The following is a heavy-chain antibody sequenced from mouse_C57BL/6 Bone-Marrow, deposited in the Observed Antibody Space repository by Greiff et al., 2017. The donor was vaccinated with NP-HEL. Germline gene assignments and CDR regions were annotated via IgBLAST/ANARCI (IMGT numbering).Heavy chain of an antibody. D-gene: IGHD1-1*01. V-gene: IGHV1-19*01. CDR2: INPYNGGT. CDR3: ARSDYHGSWYLDV. Sequence: VQLQQSGPVLVKPGASVKMSCKASGYTFTDYYMNWVKQSHGKSLEWIGVINPYNGGTSYNQKFKGKATLTVDKSSSTAYMELNSLTSEDSAVYDCARSDYHGSWYLDVWGRGTTVTVSS. CDR1: GYTFTDYY. J-gene: IGHJ1*03.